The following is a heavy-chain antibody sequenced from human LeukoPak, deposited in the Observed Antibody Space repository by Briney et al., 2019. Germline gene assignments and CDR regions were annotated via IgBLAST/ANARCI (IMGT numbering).Heavy chain of an antibody. Sequence: ASVKVSCKASGYTFTAFYTHWVRQAPGQGLEWMGRINPNSGGTKYAQKFQGRVTMTTDTSINTAYLELSRLRSDDTAVYYCARGYSSSWLDYWGQGTLVTVSS. D-gene: IGHD6-13*01. V-gene: IGHV1-2*06. CDR2: INPNSGGT. CDR1: GYTFTAFY. CDR3: ARGYSSSWLDY. J-gene: IGHJ4*02.